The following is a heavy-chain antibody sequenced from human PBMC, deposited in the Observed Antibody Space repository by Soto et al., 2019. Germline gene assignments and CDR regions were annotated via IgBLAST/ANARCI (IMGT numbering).Heavy chain of an antibody. CDR1: GGSLSSYY. Sequence: SETLSLTCTVSGGSLSSYYWSWIRQPPGKGLEWIGYIYYSGSTNYNPSLKSRVTISVDTSKNQFSLKLSSVTAADTAVYYCASDQVPAALFGWFVSWGQGTLVTVSS. CDR3: ASDQVPAALFGWFVS. V-gene: IGHV4-59*01. D-gene: IGHD2-2*01. J-gene: IGHJ5*01. CDR2: IYYSGST.